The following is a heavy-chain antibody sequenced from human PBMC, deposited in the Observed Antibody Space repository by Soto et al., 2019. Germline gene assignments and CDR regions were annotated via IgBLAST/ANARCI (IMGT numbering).Heavy chain of an antibody. CDR3: ARRSPLTAIAFDY. CDR2: IYYSAKT. CDR1: GGSISSSSYF. V-gene: IGHV4-39*01. D-gene: IGHD6-25*01. J-gene: IGHJ4*02. Sequence: QLQLQESGPGLVKPSETLSLTCTVSGGSISSSSYFWDWIRQPPGKGLEWIGSIYYSAKTYYNPSLKSRVTISVDTSKNQFSLKLSSVTAADTAVYYCARRSPLTAIAFDYWGQGTLVTVSS.